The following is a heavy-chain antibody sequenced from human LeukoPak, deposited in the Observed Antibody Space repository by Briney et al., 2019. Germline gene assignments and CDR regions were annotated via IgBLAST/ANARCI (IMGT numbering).Heavy chain of an antibody. J-gene: IGHJ4*02. Sequence: ASVKVSCKASGYTFTGYYMHWVRQAPGQGLEWMGRINPNSGGTNYAQKFQGRVTMTRDTSISTAYMELTRLRSDDTAVYYCARGSETYYDFWSGSSFDYWGQGTLVTVSS. D-gene: IGHD3-3*01. CDR3: ARGSETYYDFWSGSSFDY. V-gene: IGHV1-2*06. CDR2: INPNSGGT. CDR1: GYTFTGYY.